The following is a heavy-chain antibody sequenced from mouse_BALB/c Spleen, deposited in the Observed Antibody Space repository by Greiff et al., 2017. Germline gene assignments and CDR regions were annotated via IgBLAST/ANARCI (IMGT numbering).Heavy chain of an antibody. CDR2: ISYSGST. V-gene: IGHV3-2*02. J-gene: IGHJ4*01. Sequence: EVQLVESGPGLVKPSQSLSLTCTVTGYSITSDYAWNWIRQFPGNKLEWMGYISYSGSTSYNPSLKSRISITRDTSKNQFFLQLNSVTTEDTATYYCARGGYYGYGYAMDYWGQGTSVTVSS. CDR3: ARGGYYGYGYAMDY. D-gene: IGHD1-2*01. CDR1: GYSITSDYA.